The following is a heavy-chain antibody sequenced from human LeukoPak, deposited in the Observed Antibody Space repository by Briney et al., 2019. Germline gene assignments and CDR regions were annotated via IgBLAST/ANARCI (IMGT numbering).Heavy chain of an antibody. CDR3: AGLSGLFDY. Sequence: SETLSLTCTVSGGSISTYYWSWIRQPPGKGLEWIGYIYYSGSTNYNPSLKSRVTISVDTSKNQFSLKLSSVTAADAAVYYCAGLSGLFDYWGQGTLVTVSS. V-gene: IGHV4-59*08. J-gene: IGHJ4*02. CDR2: IYYSGST. CDR1: GGSISTYY. D-gene: IGHD6-19*01.